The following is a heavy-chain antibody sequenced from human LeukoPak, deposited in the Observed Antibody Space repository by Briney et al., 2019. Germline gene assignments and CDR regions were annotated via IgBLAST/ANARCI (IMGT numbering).Heavy chain of an antibody. CDR3: AGGLAWLDAFDI. CDR2: IYHSGST. D-gene: IGHD5-12*01. J-gene: IGHJ3*02. Sequence: SETLSLTCAVSGGSISSSNWWSWVRQPPGKGLEWIGEIYHSGSTNYNPSLKSRVTISVDTSKNQFSLKLSSVTAADTAVYYCAGGLAWLDAFDIWGQGTMVTVSS. CDR1: GGSISSSNW. V-gene: IGHV4-4*02.